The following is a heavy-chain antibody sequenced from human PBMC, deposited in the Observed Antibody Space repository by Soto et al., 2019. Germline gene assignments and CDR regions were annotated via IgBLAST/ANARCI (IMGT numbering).Heavy chain of an antibody. CDR3: AKVPGPVYCRSTSCPFDY. V-gene: IGHV3-23*01. D-gene: IGHD2-2*01. CDR2: ISGSGDTT. J-gene: IGHJ4*02. CDR1: GFTFSRYA. Sequence: PGGSLRLSCTASGFTFSRYAMSWVRQAPGKGLEWVSVISGSGDTTYYADSVKGRFTISRDNSKNTLYLQMNSLRVEDTAVYYCAKVPGPVYCRSTSCPFDYWGQGTLGTVSS.